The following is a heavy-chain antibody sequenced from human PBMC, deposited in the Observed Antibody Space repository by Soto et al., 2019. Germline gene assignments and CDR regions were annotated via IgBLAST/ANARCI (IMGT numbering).Heavy chain of an antibody. J-gene: IGHJ4*02. V-gene: IGHV5-51*01. CDR3: GTWRGSSWFDY. CDR1: GFTFSSYS. D-gene: IGHD2-2*01. CDR2: IFSSDSSA. Sequence: GESLKISCKASGFTFSSYSLGWVRHMPGKGLQWMGNIFSSDSSAKYSPSFVGQVTISVDRSINTAYLQWSSLKASDTAIYYCGTWRGSSWFDYWGPGTLVTVS.